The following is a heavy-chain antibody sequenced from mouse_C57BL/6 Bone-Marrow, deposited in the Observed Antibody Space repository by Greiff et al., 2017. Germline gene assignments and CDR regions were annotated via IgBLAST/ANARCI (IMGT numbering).Heavy chain of an antibody. CDR1: GFSLSTFGMG. Sequence: QVTLKESGPGILQPSQTLSLTCSFSGFSLSTFGMGVGWIRQPSGQGLEWLAHIWWDDDKYYNPALKSRLTISKDTSKNLIFLKIANVDTADTATYYCARMGLRYYYAMDYWGQGTSVTVSS. CDR2: IWWDDDK. D-gene: IGHD1-1*01. CDR3: ARMGLRYYYAMDY. V-gene: IGHV8-8*01. J-gene: IGHJ4*01.